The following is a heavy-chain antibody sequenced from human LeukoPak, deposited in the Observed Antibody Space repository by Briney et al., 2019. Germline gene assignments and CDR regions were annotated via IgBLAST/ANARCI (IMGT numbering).Heavy chain of an antibody. V-gene: IGHV3-64D*06. CDR1: GFTFSSYA. J-gene: IGHJ4*02. Sequence: GGSLRLSCSASGFTFSSYAMYWVRQAPGKGLEYVSAITGNGVNTYYADSVKGRFTISRDNSKNTLSLQMNSLRPEDTAVYYSVRSEGGPLSYWGQGTLVTVSS. CDR2: ITGNGVNT. CDR3: VRSEGGPLSY. D-gene: IGHD3-16*01.